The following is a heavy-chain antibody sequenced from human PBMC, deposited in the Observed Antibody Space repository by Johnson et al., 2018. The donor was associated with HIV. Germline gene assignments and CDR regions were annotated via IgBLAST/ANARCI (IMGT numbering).Heavy chain of an antibody. CDR3: ARGRKDIGAADGLDNDAFDM. D-gene: IGHD6-25*01. CDR1: GFTFSSYP. J-gene: IGHJ3*02. Sequence: QVQLVESGGGVVQPGRSQRLSCAASGFTFSSYPMHWVRQAPGKGLEWVAVISYDGTNKYYADSVQGRFTISRDDSKDTLYLQMDSLRAEDSALYYCARGRKDIGAADGLDNDAFDMWGQGTLVTVS. CDR2: ISYDGTNK. V-gene: IGHV3-30*04.